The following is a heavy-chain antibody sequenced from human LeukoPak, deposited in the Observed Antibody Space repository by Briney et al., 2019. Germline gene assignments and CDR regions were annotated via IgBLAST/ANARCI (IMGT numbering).Heavy chain of an antibody. CDR3: AITQSGYYDY. Sequence: GGSLRLSCAASGFTFSSYAMSWVRQAPGKGLKWVSIISGSSDSTYYADSVKGRFTISRDNSKNALYLQMNSLRAEDTAVYYCAITQSGYYDYWGQGTLVTVSS. CDR1: GFTFSSYA. D-gene: IGHD3-22*01. V-gene: IGHV3-23*01. J-gene: IGHJ4*02. CDR2: ISGSSDST.